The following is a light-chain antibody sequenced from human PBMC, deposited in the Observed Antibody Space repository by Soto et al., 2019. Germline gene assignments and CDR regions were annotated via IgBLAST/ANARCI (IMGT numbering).Light chain of an antibody. Sequence: EVVMTQSPLSLPVTLGQPASISCRSMYSLIHSDGDTYLNWFQQTPGQFPRRPIYEVSNRDSGVPDRFTGSGARTYFTLKISRVEAEDVGIYYCMQGKHWPWTFGQGTEVEIK. CDR3: MQGKHWPWT. CDR1: YSLIHSDGDTY. CDR2: EVS. V-gene: IGKV2-30*02. J-gene: IGKJ1*01.